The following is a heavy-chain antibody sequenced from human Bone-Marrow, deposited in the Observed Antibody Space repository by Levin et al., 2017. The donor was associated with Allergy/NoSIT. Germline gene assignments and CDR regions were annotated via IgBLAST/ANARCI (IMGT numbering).Heavy chain of an antibody. D-gene: IGHD6-13*01. Sequence: GGSLRLSCAASGFTFSSYAMHWVRQAPGKGLEWVAVISYDGSNKYYADSVKGRFTISRDNSKNTLYLQMNSLRAEDTAVYYCASPRGIAAAGTDYYGMDVWGQGTTVTVSS. CDR2: ISYDGSNK. J-gene: IGHJ6*02. CDR3: ASPRGIAAAGTDYYGMDV. CDR1: GFTFSSYA. V-gene: IGHV3-30*04.